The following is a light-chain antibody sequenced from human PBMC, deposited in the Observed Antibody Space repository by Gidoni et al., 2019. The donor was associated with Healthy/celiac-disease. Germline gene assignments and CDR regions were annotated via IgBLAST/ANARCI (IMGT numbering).Light chain of an antibody. CDR1: KLGDKY. CDR2: QDT. Sequence: SYELTQQPSVSGSPGQTASITCSGDKLGDKYACWYQQKPGQSPVLVIYQDTKRPSGIPERFSGSNSGNTATLTISGTQAMDEAYYYCQAWDSSTAHVVFGWGTKLTVL. V-gene: IGLV3-1*01. CDR3: QAWDSSTAHVV. J-gene: IGLJ2*01.